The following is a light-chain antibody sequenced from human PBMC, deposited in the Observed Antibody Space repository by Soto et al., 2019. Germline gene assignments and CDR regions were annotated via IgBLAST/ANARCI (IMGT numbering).Light chain of an antibody. CDR1: SSDVGGYNY. CDR2: EVS. CDR3: SSYTTSSTWV. Sequence: QSALTQPASVSGSPGQSITISCTGTSSDVGGYNYVSWFQQHPGKAPKLMISEVSNRPSGVSNRFSGSKSGNTASLTISGLQAEDEADYYCSSYTTSSTWVFGGGTKLTLL. J-gene: IGLJ3*02. V-gene: IGLV2-14*01.